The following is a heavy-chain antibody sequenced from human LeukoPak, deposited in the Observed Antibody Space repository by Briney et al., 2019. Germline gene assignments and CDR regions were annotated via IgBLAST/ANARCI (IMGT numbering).Heavy chain of an antibody. V-gene: IGHV4-59*01. J-gene: IGHJ4*02. CDR3: ARGGFAHWVTAVGFDY. D-gene: IGHD2-21*02. CDR1: GGSISSYY. Sequence: SETLSLTCTVSGGSISSYYWSWIRQPPGKGLEWIGYIYYSGNIDYNPSLKSRVTISLDTSKNQFSLKLSSVTAADTAVYYCARGGFAHWVTAVGFDYWGQGTLVTVSS. CDR2: IYYSGNI.